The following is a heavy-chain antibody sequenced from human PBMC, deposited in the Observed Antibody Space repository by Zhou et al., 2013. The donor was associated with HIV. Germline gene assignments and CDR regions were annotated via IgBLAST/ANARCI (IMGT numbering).Heavy chain of an antibody. J-gene: IGHJ5*02. V-gene: IGHV1-2*02. CDR1: GYTFTGYY. D-gene: IGHD2-15*01. CDR2: LNPNTGAT. CDR3: ARGGQGYPGPFDP. Sequence: QVQLEQSGPEMKKPGASLKVSCKASGYTFTGYYVHWVRQAPGKGLEWMGRLNPNTGATDFAQKFQGRVTMTRDTSINTAYMELSSLRSEDTAVYYCARGGQGYPGPFDPWGQGTLGHRLL.